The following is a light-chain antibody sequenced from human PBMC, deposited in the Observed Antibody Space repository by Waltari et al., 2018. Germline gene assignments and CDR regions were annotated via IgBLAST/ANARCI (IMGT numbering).Light chain of an antibody. V-gene: IGKV3-15*01. J-gene: IGKJ2*01. CDR2: GVS. Sequence: LACRARQARGRDFGRYQQKPGRPPSLLIYGVSTRASGVPVRFSGSGSGADFTLTISSLQSEDFAIYYCLQYHIWPRTFGQGTKLEIK. CDR3: LQYHIWPRT. CDR1: QARGRD.